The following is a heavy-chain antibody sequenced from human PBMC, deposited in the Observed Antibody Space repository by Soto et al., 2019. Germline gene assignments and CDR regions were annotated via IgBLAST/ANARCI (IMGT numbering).Heavy chain of an antibody. CDR2: VSYDGSKQ. J-gene: IGHJ4*02. V-gene: IGHV3-30-3*01. Sequence: QVQLVESGGGVVQPGRSLRVSCAASGFTFSNYAMHWVRQAPGKGLEWVAVVSYDGSKQFYADSVEGRFTISRDSSQSTLYLHMDNLRDEDTAVYYCARDRVYYYDNSGYCNCDYGGQGTLVTVSS. D-gene: IGHD3-22*01. CDR3: ARDRVYYYDNSGYCNCDY. CDR1: GFTFSNYA.